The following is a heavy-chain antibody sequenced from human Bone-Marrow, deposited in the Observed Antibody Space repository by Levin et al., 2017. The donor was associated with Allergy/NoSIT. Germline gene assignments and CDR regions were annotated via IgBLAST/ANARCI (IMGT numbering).Heavy chain of an antibody. CDR2: IYHGGGP. D-gene: IGHD2-15*01. J-gene: IGHJ4*02. V-gene: IGHV4-39*07. Sequence: KASETLSLTCTVSGGSISTSGYYWGWIRQPPGKGLEWVGSIYHGGGPYFNPSLKSRVSISVDTSKNQVYLQLSSVTAADTAVYYCARDGSSPRWFFYWGQGTLVTVSS. CDR3: ARDGSSPRWFFY. CDR1: GGSISTSGYY.